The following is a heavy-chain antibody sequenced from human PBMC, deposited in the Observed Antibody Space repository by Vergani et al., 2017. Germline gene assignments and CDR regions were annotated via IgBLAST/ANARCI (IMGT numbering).Heavy chain of an antibody. J-gene: IGHJ4*02. CDR2: ISYDGSNN. CDR1: GFTFSRYA. CDR3: ARELEYYDSSGYQYFFDY. V-gene: IGHV3-30-3*01. D-gene: IGHD3-22*01. Sequence: VQLVESGGGLVQPGGSLRLSCTASGFTFSRYAMHWVRQAPGKGLEWVAVISYDGSNNYYADSVKGRFTISRDNSKNTLYLQMNSLRAEDTAVYYCARELEYYDSSGYQYFFDYWGQGTLVTVSS.